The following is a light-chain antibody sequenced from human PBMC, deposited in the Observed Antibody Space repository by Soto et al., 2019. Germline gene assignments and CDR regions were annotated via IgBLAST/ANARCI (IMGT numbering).Light chain of an antibody. CDR1: QGVSSW. J-gene: IGKJ3*01. Sequence: DVQMTQSPSSVSASVGDRVTITCRASQGVSSWLAWFQQKPGQAPNLLIYGASRLQSGVPSRFSGSGSGTDFTLTISSLQPEDSAIYYCQQTNSFPVTFGPGTKVDIK. CDR2: GAS. V-gene: IGKV1-12*01. CDR3: QQTNSFPVT.